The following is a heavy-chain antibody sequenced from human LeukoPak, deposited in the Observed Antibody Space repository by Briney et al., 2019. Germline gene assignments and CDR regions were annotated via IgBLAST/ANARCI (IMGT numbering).Heavy chain of an antibody. CDR1: GYTFTSYD. CDR2: MNPNSGNT. CDR3: ARGDPNGWFGELLRRHYYYMDV. Sequence: GASVKVSCKASGYTFTSYDINWVRQATGQGLEWMGWMNPNSGNTGYAQKFQGRVTMTRNTSISTAYMELSSLRSEDTAVYYCARGDPNGWFGELLRRHYYYMDVWGKGTTVTISS. D-gene: IGHD3-10*01. V-gene: IGHV1-8*01. J-gene: IGHJ6*03.